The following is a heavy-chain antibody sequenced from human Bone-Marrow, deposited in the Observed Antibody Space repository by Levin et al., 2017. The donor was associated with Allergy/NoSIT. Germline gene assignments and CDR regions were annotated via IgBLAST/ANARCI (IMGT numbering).Heavy chain of an antibody. CDR1: GFAFSEFS. J-gene: IGHJ3*01. D-gene: IGHD2-15*01. Sequence: GESLKNSCAASGFAFSEFSMNWVRLAPGKGLEWVSSISPFNNFVYYSDSVKGRFTISRDNAKNSLSLQMHSLRDDDTAVYFCAKNRPCSGGSCDDAFDVWGQGTTVTVSS. CDR3: AKNRPCSGGSCDDAFDV. CDR2: ISPFNNFV. V-gene: IGHV3-21*06.